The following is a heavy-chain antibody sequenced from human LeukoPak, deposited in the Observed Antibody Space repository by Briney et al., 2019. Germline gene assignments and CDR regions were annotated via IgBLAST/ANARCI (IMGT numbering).Heavy chain of an antibody. CDR3: ARLRWESYYSYGIDV. V-gene: IGHV4-61*03. J-gene: IGHJ6*02. Sequence: SETLSLTCTVSGYSITSGYDWGWIRQPPGKGLEWIGYIYDSGRTKYHPSHKSRVTISVDTSKNHFSLKLSSVSAADTAVYYCARLRWESYYSYGIDVWGQGTTVIVSS. D-gene: IGHD1-26*01. CDR2: IYDSGRT. CDR1: GYSITSGYD.